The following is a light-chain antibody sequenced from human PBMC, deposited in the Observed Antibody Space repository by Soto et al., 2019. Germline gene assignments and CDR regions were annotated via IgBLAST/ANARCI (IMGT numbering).Light chain of an antibody. CDR3: QQYNNWPWT. CDR2: GAS. CDR1: QSISDT. V-gene: IGKV3-15*01. Sequence: EIVLTQSPATLSVSPGGRATLSCRASQSISDTLAWYQQPPGQAPRLLIYGASTRAPGFPARFSGSGSGTDFTLNISSLQSEDFAVYYCQQYNNWPWTFGQGTKVDIK. J-gene: IGKJ1*01.